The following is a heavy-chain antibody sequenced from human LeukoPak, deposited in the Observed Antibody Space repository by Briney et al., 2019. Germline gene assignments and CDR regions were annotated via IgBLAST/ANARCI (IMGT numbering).Heavy chain of an antibody. V-gene: IGHV4-59*01. CDR2: IYYSGST. CDR1: GGSISSYY. J-gene: IGHJ5*02. CDR3: ARGGLGGGHYDSSGYYNWFDP. D-gene: IGHD3-22*01. Sequence: SETLSLTCTVSGGSISSYYWSWIRQPPGKGLEWIGYIYYSGSTNYNPSLKSRVTISVDTSKNQFSLKLSSVTAADTAVYYCARGGLGGGHYDSSGYYNWFDPWGQGTLVTVPS.